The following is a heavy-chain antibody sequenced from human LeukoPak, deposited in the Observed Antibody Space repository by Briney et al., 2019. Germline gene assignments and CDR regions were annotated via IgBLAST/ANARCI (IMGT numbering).Heavy chain of an antibody. J-gene: IGHJ4*02. CDR3: AKKVASSYY. Sequence: GGSLRLSCAASGFTFSSYWMSWVRQAPGKGLEWVANIKQDGSEKYYVDSVKGRFTISRDNSKNTLYLQMNSLRAEDTAVYYCAKKVASSYYWGQGTLVTVSS. CDR1: GFTFSSYW. V-gene: IGHV3-7*03. D-gene: IGHD2-2*01. CDR2: IKQDGSEK.